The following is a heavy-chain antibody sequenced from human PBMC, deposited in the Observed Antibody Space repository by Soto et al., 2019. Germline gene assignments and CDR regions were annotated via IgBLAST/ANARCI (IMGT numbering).Heavy chain of an antibody. CDR2: ISSDSVDI. J-gene: IGHJ4*02. D-gene: IGHD2-15*01. CDR3: VRDASGIRGYGH. V-gene: IGHV3-11*05. CDR1: GFTFSDYY. Sequence: QVQLVESGGGLVKPGGSLRLSCAASGFTFSDYYMNWVRQAPGKGLEWLSYISSDSVDINYADSVQGRFTISRVNADNSVYLQMKSLRAEDTAVYYCVRDASGIRGYGHWCQGTLVTVSP.